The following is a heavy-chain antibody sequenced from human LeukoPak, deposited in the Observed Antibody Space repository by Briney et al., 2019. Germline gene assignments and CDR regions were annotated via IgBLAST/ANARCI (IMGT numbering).Heavy chain of an antibody. J-gene: IGHJ2*01. Sequence: SETLSLTCTVSGGSISSYYWSWIRQPLGKGLEWIGYIYYSGSTNYNPSLKSRVTISVDTSKNQFSLKLSSVTAADTAVYYCASSLRFLEWLSDYWYFDLWGRGTLVTVSS. V-gene: IGHV4-59*01. CDR3: ASSLRFLEWLSDYWYFDL. CDR1: GGSISSYY. D-gene: IGHD3-3*01. CDR2: IYYSGST.